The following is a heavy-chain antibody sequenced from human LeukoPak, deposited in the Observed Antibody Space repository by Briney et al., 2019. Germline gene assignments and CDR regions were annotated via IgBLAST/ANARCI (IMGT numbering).Heavy chain of an antibody. CDR1: GYTFTSYG. CDR2: INPNSGGT. CDR3: ARSMGATDY. V-gene: IGHV1-2*02. Sequence: ASAKVSCKASGYTFTSYGISWVRQAPGQGLEWMGWINPNSGGTNYAQKFQGRVTMTRDTSISTAYMELSRLRSDDTAVYYCARSMGATDYWGQGTLVTVSS. J-gene: IGHJ4*02. D-gene: IGHD1-26*01.